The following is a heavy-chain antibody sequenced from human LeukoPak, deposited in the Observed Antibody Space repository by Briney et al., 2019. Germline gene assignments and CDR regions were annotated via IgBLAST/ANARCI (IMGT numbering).Heavy chain of an antibody. J-gene: IGHJ4*02. CDR2: IKQDGSEK. V-gene: IGHV3-7*01. CDR1: GFTFSNYW. Sequence: GGSLRLSCAASGFTFSNYWMHWVRQAPGKGLEWVANIKQDGSEKYYVVSVEGRFTISRDNAKNSLFLQMNSLRAEDTAVYYCVRAQGLGESENHWGQGTLVTVSS. D-gene: IGHD3-16*01. CDR3: VRAQGLGESENH.